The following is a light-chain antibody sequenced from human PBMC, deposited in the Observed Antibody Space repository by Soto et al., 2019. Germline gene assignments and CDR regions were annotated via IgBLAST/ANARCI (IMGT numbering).Light chain of an antibody. CDR2: AAS. J-gene: IGKJ2*01. CDR3: QQSYSTPYT. CDR1: QSISTW. Sequence: DIQMTQSPSTLSASVGDRVTITCRASQSISTWLAWYQQEPGKAPKLLIYAASSLQSGVPSRFSGSGSGTDFTLTISSLQPEDFATYYCQQSYSTPYTFGQGTKLEIK. V-gene: IGKV1-39*01.